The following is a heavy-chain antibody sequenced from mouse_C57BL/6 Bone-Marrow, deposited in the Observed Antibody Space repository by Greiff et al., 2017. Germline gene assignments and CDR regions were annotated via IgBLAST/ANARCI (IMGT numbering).Heavy chain of an antibody. Sequence: EVKLMESGGGLVQPGGSMKLSCVASGFTFSNYWMNWVRQSPEKGLEWVAQIRLKSDNYATHYAESVKGRFTISRDDSKSSVYLQMNNLRAEDTGIYYCTEFIYYYGSSPFAYWGQGTLVTVSA. CDR1: GFTFSNYW. V-gene: IGHV6-3*01. CDR2: IRLKSDNYAT. J-gene: IGHJ3*01. D-gene: IGHD1-1*01. CDR3: TEFIYYYGSSPFAY.